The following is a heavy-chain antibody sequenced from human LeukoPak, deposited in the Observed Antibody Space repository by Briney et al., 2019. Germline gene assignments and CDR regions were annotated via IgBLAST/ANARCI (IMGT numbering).Heavy chain of an antibody. V-gene: IGHV5-51*01. CDR3: ARDHSPSWYRDDAFDI. J-gene: IGHJ3*02. CDR2: IYPGDSDT. CDR1: GYSFTSYW. Sequence: GESLKISCKGSGYSFTSYWIGWVRQMPGKGLEWMGIIYPGDSDTRYSPSFQGQVTISADKSISTAYLQWSSLKASDTAIYYCARDHSPSWYRDDAFDIWGQGTMVTVSS. D-gene: IGHD6-13*01.